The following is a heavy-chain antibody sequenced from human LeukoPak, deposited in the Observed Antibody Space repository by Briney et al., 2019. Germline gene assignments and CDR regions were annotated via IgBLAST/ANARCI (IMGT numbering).Heavy chain of an antibody. CDR3: AXXVXXXFGXLLSYGMDV. V-gene: IGHV4-34*01. J-gene: IGHJ6*02. CDR1: GGSFSGYY. CDR2: INHSGST. Sequence: TETLSLTCAVYGGSFSGYYWSWIRQPPGKGLECIGEINHSGSTNYNPSLKSRVTISVDTSKNQFSLKLSSVTAADTAVYYCAXXVXXXFGXLLSYGMDVWGQGTTVTVSS. D-gene: IGHD3-10*01.